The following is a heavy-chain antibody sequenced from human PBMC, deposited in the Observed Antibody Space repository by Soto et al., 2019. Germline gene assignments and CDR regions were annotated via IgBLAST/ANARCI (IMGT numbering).Heavy chain of an antibody. D-gene: IGHD4-17*01. J-gene: IGHJ3*02. CDR2: LYAGGAT. V-gene: IGHV3-53*01. Sequence: EVQLVESGGGLIQPGGSLRLSCAASGFSVSANYMNWVRQAPGKGLQWVSLLYAGGATFYADSVKGRFTISRDSSKNTLYLQMDSLRVEDTAVYYCATQRTNAYGDPNAALEIWGQGTVVSVSS. CDR1: GFSVSANY. CDR3: ATQRTNAYGDPNAALEI.